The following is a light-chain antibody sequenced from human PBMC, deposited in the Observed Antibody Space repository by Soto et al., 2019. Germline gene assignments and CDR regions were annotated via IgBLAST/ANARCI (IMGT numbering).Light chain of an antibody. CDR1: SSDVGGYNQ. J-gene: IGLJ2*01. CDR2: DVS. Sequence: LTQPASVSGSPGQSITISCTATSSDVGGYNQVSWYQQHPGKAPKLMIYDVSNRPSGVSNRFSGSKSGNTASLTISGLQAEDEADYYCSSYTTSRTLLFGGGTKLTVL. V-gene: IGLV2-14*01. CDR3: SSYTTSRTLL.